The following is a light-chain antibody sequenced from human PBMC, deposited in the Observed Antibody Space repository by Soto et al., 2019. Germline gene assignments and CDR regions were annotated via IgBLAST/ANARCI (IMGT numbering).Light chain of an antibody. CDR1: HSVSSN. CDR2: GAS. CDR3: QQYNNWPPLT. J-gene: IGKJ4*01. V-gene: IGKV3D-15*01. Sequence: EIVMTQSPATLSVSPGERATLSCRASHSVSSNLAWYQQKPGQAPRLLIYGASTRATGIPARFSGSGSGTEFTLTISSLHSEDFAVYYCQQYNNWPPLTFGGGTKVEIK.